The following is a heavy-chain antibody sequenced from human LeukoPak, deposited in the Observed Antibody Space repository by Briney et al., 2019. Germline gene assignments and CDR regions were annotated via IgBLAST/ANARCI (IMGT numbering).Heavy chain of an antibody. Sequence: SETLSLTCTVSGGSISSGSYYWSWIRQPPGKGLEWIGYIYYSGSTNYNPSLKSRVTISVDTSKNQFSLKLSSVTAADTAVYYCARLYTAIGYFDYWGQGTLVTVSS. CDR2: IYYSGST. V-gene: IGHV4-61*01. D-gene: IGHD5-18*01. CDR1: GGSISSGSYY. CDR3: ARLYTAIGYFDY. J-gene: IGHJ4*02.